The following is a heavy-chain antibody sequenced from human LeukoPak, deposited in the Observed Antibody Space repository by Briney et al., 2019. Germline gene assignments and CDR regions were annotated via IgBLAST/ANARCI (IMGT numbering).Heavy chain of an antibody. V-gene: IGHV1-69*06. CDR1: GGTFSSYA. Sequence: SVKVSCKASGGTFSSYAISWARQAPGQGLEWMGGIIPIFGTANYAQKFQGRVTITADKSTSTAYMELSSLRSEDTAVHYCARHYCGGDCYIDYWGQGTLVTVSS. J-gene: IGHJ4*02. D-gene: IGHD2-21*02. CDR3: ARHYCGGDCYIDY. CDR2: IIPIFGTA.